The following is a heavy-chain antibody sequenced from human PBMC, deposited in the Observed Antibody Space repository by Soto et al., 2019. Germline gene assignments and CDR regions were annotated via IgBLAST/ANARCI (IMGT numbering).Heavy chain of an antibody. V-gene: IGHV3-30-3*01. CDR3: AREEGDSSSWYFDY. Sequence: QVQLVESGGGVVQPGRSLRLSCAASGFTFSSYAMHWVRQAPGKGLEWVAVISYDGSSKYYADSVKGRFTISRDNSKNTLYLQMNSLRAEDTAVYYCAREEGDSSSWYFDYWGQGTLVTVSS. CDR1: GFTFSSYA. J-gene: IGHJ4*02. D-gene: IGHD6-13*01. CDR2: ISYDGSSK.